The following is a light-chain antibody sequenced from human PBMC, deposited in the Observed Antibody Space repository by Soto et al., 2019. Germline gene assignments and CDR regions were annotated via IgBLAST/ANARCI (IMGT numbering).Light chain of an antibody. CDR2: EVS. CDR3: SSYTSSSTRV. Sequence: QSALTQPASVSGSPGQSITISCTGTSSDVGGYNYVSWYQQHPGKAPKLMIYEVSNRPSGVSNRFSGSKSGNTACLTISGLQAEDEADYYCSSYTSSSTRVFGGGTKATVL. V-gene: IGLV2-14*01. J-gene: IGLJ3*02. CDR1: SSDVGGYNY.